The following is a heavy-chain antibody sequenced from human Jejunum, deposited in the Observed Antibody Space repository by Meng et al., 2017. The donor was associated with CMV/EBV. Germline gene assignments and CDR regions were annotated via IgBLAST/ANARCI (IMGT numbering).Heavy chain of an antibody. D-gene: IGHD2-21*01. CDR1: GYTFTNYD. V-gene: IGHV1-8*01. Sequence: GYTFTNYDINWVRQAPGQGLEWMGRVHPNSGDTDYAQKFQGRVTMTTDTSTTTAYMELSSLRADDTAVYYCARGGNFCGGDCWDYWGQGTRVTVSS. J-gene: IGHJ4*02. CDR2: VHPNSGDT. CDR3: ARGGNFCGGDCWDY.